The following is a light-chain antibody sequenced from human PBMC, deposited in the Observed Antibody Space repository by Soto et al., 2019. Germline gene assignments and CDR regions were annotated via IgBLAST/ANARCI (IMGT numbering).Light chain of an antibody. CDR2: SAS. CDR1: QSISNY. J-gene: IGKJ1*01. Sequence: DIQMTQSPSSLSASVGDRVTITCRASQSISNYLNWYQQKPGKAPNLLIYSASSLESGVPPRFSGSASGTDFTLNIRSLQPEDFATYYCQQYTNWPWTFGQGTKVDIK. CDR3: QQYTNWPWT. V-gene: IGKV1-39*01.